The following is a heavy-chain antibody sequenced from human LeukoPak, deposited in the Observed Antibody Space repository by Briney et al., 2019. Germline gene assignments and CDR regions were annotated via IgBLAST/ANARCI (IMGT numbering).Heavy chain of an antibody. Sequence: GGSLRLSCAASGFTFSGSAMHWVRQASGKGLEWVGRIRSKANSYATAYAVSVKGRFTISRDDSKNTAYLQMNSLKTEDTAVYYCTTHVVPAAMPTVGGDYWGQGTLVTVSS. D-gene: IGHD2-2*01. CDR2: IRSKANSYAT. CDR3: TTHVVPAAMPTVGGDY. V-gene: IGHV3-73*01. J-gene: IGHJ4*02. CDR1: GFTFSGSA.